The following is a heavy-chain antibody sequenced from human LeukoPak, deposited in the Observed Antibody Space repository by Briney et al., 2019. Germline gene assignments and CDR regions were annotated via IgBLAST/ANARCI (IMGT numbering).Heavy chain of an antibody. CDR1: GYTFTSYG. V-gene: IGHV1-18*01. CDR2: ISAYNGNA. Sequence: GASVKVSCKASGYTFTSYGISWVRQTPGQGLEWMGWISAYNGNANYAQKLQGRVTMTTDTSTSTAYMELRSLRSDDTAVYYCARDNIGMYYDYVWGSYRSFDYWGQGTLVTVSS. D-gene: IGHD3-16*02. CDR3: ARDNIGMYYDYVWGSYRSFDY. J-gene: IGHJ4*02.